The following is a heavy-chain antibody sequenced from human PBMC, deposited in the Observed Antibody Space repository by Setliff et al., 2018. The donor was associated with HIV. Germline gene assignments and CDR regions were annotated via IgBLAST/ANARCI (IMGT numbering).Heavy chain of an antibody. Sequence: TSETLSLTCTVSGDSISTYYWSWIRQPPGKGLEWIGYIYTSGSTNYNPSLKSRVTISKDTSKNHFSLKLTSVTAADTAVYYCARGLTRGGYYYYFYMDVWGKGTTVT. D-gene: IGHD7-27*01. J-gene: IGHJ6*03. V-gene: IGHV4-4*08. CDR3: ARGLTRGGYYYYFYMDV. CDR1: GDSISTYY. CDR2: IYTSGST.